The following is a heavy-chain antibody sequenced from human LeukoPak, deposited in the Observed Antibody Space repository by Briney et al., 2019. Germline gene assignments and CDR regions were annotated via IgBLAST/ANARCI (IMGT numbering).Heavy chain of an antibody. D-gene: IGHD2-2*01. CDR2: IYSGGTT. Sequence: AGGSLRLSCAASGFTVSSNYMSWVRQAPGKGLEWVSLIYSGGTTYYPAPVKGRFTISRDSSKNTLYLQMNSLRAEDTAVYYCARDTRYCGSTSCYFDYWGQGTLVTVSS. CDR1: GFTVSSNY. CDR3: ARDTRYCGSTSCYFDY. J-gene: IGHJ4*02. V-gene: IGHV3-66*02.